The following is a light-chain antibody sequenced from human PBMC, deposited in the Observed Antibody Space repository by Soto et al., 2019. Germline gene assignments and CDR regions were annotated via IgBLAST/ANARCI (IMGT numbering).Light chain of an antibody. CDR3: QSYDSSLSVYV. J-gene: IGLJ1*01. V-gene: IGLV1-40*01. CDR1: SSNIGAGYD. CDR2: GNN. Sequence: QSVLTQPPSVSGAPGQRVTISCTGSSSNIGAGYDVHWYQQLPGTAPKLLIYGNNNRPSGVPDRLSGSKSGTSASLAITGLQAEDEADYYCQSYDSSLSVYVFGTGTKVTVL.